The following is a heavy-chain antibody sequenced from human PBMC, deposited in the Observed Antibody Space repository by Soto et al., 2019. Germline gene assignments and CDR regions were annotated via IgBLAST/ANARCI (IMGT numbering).Heavy chain of an antibody. CDR2: IYYSGTT. J-gene: IGHJ5*02. D-gene: IGHD4-17*01. CDR1: GDSITSSSYF. Sequence: SETLSLTCTVSGDSITSSSYFWAWIRQPPGKGLEWIGSIYYSGTTYYNPSLKSRVTISVDRSKNQFSLKLNSVTAADTAVYYCVRLPWADYGGIFDPWGQGTLVTVS. V-gene: IGHV4-39*07. CDR3: VRLPWADYGGIFDP.